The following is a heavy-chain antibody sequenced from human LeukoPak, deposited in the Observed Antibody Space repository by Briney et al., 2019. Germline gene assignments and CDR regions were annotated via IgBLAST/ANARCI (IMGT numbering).Heavy chain of an antibody. Sequence: GGSLRLSCAASGFTFSTYSMNWVRQAPGKGLEWVSFISTGSSTIYYADSVKGRFTISRDNAKNSLYLQMNSLRDEDTAVYYCARVAEIQLWLRSAFDYWGQGTLVTVSS. CDR1: GFTFSTYS. CDR3: ARVAEIQLWLRSAFDY. D-gene: IGHD5-18*01. V-gene: IGHV3-48*02. CDR2: ISTGSSTI. J-gene: IGHJ4*02.